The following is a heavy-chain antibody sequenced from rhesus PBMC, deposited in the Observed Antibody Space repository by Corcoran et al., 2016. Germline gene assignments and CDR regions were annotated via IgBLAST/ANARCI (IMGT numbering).Heavy chain of an antibody. CDR1: GFTFSDYY. Sequence: EVQLVESGGGLVQPGGSLRLSCAASGFTFSDYYMSWVRQAPGKGPGWVGFINNKANRRTAEYARSVKGRFTISRDDSQSIASLQMNSLKTEDTAVYYCARDPLTGGIDYWGQGVLVTVSS. D-gene: IGHD7-45*01. V-gene: IGHV3S22*01. CDR2: INNKANRRTA. CDR3: ARDPLTGGIDY. J-gene: IGHJ4*01.